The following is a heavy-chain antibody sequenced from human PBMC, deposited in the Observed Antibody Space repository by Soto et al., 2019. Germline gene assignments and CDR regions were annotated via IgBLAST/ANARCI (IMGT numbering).Heavy chain of an antibody. CDR3: ARGTTMVRGVILGNWFDP. CDR1: GGSISSGGYS. Sequence: SETLSLTCAVSGGSISSGGYSWSWIRQPPGKGLEWIGYIYHSGSTYYNPSLKSRVTISVDRSKNQFSLKLSSVTAADTAVYYCARGTTMVRGVILGNWFDPWGQGTLVTVSS. CDR2: IYHSGST. J-gene: IGHJ5*02. D-gene: IGHD3-10*01. V-gene: IGHV4-30-2*01.